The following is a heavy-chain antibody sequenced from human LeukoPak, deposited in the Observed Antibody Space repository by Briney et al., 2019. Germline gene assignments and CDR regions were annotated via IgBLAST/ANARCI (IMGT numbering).Heavy chain of an antibody. V-gene: IGHV4-59*08. CDR3: AGISGSGPDY. CDR2: TYHDGST. Sequence: PSETLSLTCTVSGVSIDSYYWSWIRQPPGKGLEWIGYTYHDGSTNYNPSLKSRVTTSIDRSKKEFSLKLSSVTAADTAVYYCAGISGSGPDYWGQGTLVTVSS. D-gene: IGHD6-19*01. J-gene: IGHJ4*02. CDR1: GVSIDSYY.